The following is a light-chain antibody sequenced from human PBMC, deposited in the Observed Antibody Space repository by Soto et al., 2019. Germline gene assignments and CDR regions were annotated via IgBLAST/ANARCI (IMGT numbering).Light chain of an antibody. CDR1: QSVSSY. J-gene: IGKJ1*01. CDR2: DAS. Sequence: EIVLTQSPATLSLSPGERATLSCRASQSVSSYLAWYQQEPGQAPRLLIYDASNRATGIPARFSGSGSGTDFTLTISSLEPEDFAVYYCQQRSYWPTFGQGTKVDIK. V-gene: IGKV3-11*01. CDR3: QQRSYWPT.